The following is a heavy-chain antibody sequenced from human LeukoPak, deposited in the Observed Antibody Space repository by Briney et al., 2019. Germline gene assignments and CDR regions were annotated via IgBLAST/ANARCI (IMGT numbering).Heavy chain of an antibody. V-gene: IGHV3-11*04. Sequence: GGSLRLSCAASGFTFSDYYMSWIRQAPGKGLEWVSYISSSGSTIYYADSVKGRFTISRDNAKNSLYLQMNSLRAEDTAVYYCAVVLRFLEDAFDIWGQGTMVTVSS. J-gene: IGHJ3*02. CDR2: ISSSGSTI. CDR3: AVVLRFLEDAFDI. D-gene: IGHD3-3*01. CDR1: GFTFSDYY.